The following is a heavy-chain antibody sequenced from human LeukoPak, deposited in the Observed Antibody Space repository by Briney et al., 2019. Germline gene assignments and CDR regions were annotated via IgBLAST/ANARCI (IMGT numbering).Heavy chain of an antibody. Sequence: GGSLRLSCAASGFTFSNYWMSWVRQAPGKGLEWVANIKQDGSEKYYVDSVKGRFTISRDNAKNSLYLQVNSLRAEDTAVYYCARGPSGYHNTGGQGTLVTVSS. J-gene: IGHJ4*02. CDR3: ARGPSGYHNT. V-gene: IGHV3-7*01. CDR2: IKQDGSEK. D-gene: IGHD5-12*01. CDR1: GFTFSNYW.